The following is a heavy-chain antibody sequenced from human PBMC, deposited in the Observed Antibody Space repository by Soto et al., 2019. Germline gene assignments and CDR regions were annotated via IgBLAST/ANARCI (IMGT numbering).Heavy chain of an antibody. V-gene: IGHV1-69*13. J-gene: IGHJ4*02. Sequence: SVKVSCKASGGTFSSYAISWLRQAPGQGLEWMGGIVPVFGRPNYAQRFRGRLTITADESTSTGYMELISLRSDDTAVYYCAREGSGYNFWGQGTQVTVSS. D-gene: IGHD5-12*01. CDR1: GGTFSSYA. CDR3: AREGSGYNF. CDR2: IVPVFGRP.